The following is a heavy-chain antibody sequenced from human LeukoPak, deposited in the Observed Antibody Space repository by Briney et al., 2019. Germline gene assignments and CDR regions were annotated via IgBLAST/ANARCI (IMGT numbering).Heavy chain of an antibody. CDR3: AKAMVRGVISSAVFDP. Sequence: PGGSLRLSCAASGFTFSSYAMSWVRQAPGKGLEWVSAISGSGGSTYYADSVKGRFTISRDNSKNTLYLQMNSLRAEDTAVYYCAKAMVRGVISSAVFDPWGQGTLSPSPQ. CDR1: GFTFSSYA. J-gene: IGHJ5*02. D-gene: IGHD3-10*01. V-gene: IGHV3-23*01. CDR2: ISGSGGST.